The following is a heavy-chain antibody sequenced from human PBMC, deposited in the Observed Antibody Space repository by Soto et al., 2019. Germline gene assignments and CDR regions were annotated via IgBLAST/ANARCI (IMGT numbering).Heavy chain of an antibody. V-gene: IGHV2-5*02. CDR3: AHRATMTIVGLIIDNGIWFDP. D-gene: IGHD3-22*01. CDR1: GFSLSTSGAA. CDR2: IYWDGDK. J-gene: IGHJ5*02. Sequence: QINLIESGPTLVKPTQTLTLTCTLSGFSLSTSGAAVGWVRQPPGSALEWLARIYWDGDKRYNASLGNRLTITKDTYMNQVVLTLTNVDPADTATYYCAHRATMTIVGLIIDNGIWFDPWGQGTRVIVSS.